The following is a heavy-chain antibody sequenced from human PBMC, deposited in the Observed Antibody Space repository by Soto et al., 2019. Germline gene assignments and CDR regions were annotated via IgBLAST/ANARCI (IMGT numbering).Heavy chain of an antibody. V-gene: IGHV3-23*01. J-gene: IGHJ4*02. D-gene: IGHD6-19*01. Sequence: EVQLLESGGGLVQPGGSLRLSCAASGFTFSSYAMSWVRQAPGKGLEWVSAISGSGGSTYYADSVKGRFTISRDNSKNTLYLQMNSLRAEDTAVYYCAKKIRGKYSGQYYFDYWGQGTLVTVSS. CDR2: ISGSGGST. CDR1: GFTFSSYA. CDR3: AKKIRGKYSGQYYFDY.